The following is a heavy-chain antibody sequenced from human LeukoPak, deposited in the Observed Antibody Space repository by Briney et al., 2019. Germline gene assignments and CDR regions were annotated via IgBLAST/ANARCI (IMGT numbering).Heavy chain of an antibody. J-gene: IGHJ6*03. D-gene: IGHD1-26*01. Sequence: PSETLSLTCAVYGGSFSGYYWSWIRQPPGKGLEWIGEINHSGSTNYNPSLKSRVTISVDTSKNQFSLKLSSVTAADTAVYYCARASYYDQYLMYYMDVWGKGTTDTVSS. CDR1: GGSFSGYY. CDR3: ARASYYDQYLMYYMDV. V-gene: IGHV4-34*01. CDR2: INHSGST.